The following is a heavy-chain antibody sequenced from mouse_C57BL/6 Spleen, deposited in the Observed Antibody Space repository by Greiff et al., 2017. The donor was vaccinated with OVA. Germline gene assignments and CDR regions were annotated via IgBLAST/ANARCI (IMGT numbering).Heavy chain of an antibody. V-gene: IGHV1-26*01. CDR3: ARKGYYSNYSVAWFAY. CDR2: INPNNGGT. D-gene: IGHD2-5*01. CDR1: GYTFTDYY. Sequence: VQLQQSGPELVKPGASVKISCKASGYTFTDYYMNWVKQSHGKSLEWIGDINPNNGGTSYNQKFKGKATLTVDKSSSTAYMELRSLTSEDSAVYYCARKGYYSNYSVAWFAYWGQGTLVTVSA. J-gene: IGHJ3*01.